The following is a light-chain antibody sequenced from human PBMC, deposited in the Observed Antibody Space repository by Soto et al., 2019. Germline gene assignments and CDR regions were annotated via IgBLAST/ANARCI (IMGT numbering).Light chain of an antibody. J-gene: IGKJ1*01. CDR3: QQYNNYWT. Sequence: DIQMTQSPSTRSASVGDRVTITCRASQSISSWLAWYQQKPGKAPKLLIYDASSLESGVPSRFSGSGSATEFTLTISSLQPDDVATYYCQQYNNYWTFGQGTRVEIK. V-gene: IGKV1-5*01. CDR2: DAS. CDR1: QSISSW.